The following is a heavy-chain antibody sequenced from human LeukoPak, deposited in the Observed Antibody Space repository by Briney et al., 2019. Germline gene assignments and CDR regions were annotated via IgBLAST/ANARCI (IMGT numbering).Heavy chain of an antibody. CDR2: IWYDGSNK. Sequence: GGSLRLSCAASGFTFSSYGMHWVRQAPGKGLEWVAVIWYDGSNKYYADSVKGRFTISRDNSKSTLYLQMNSLRAEDTAVYYCARGDDILTGYYMAYFDYWGQGTLVTVSS. CDR3: ARGDDILTGYYMAYFDY. CDR1: GFTFSSYG. J-gene: IGHJ4*02. D-gene: IGHD3-9*01. V-gene: IGHV3-33*01.